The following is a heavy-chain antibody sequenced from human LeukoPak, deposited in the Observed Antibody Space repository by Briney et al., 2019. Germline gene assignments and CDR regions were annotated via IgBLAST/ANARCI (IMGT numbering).Heavy chain of an antibody. CDR3: ARHVLDHWYPEYYFDY. D-gene: IGHD1-14*01. CDR2: IYYSGST. Sequence: PSETLSLTCTVSGGSISSYYWSWIRQPPGKGLEWIGYIYYSGSTNYNPSLKSRVTISVDTSKNQFSLKLSSVTAADTAVYYCARHVLDHWYPEYYFDYWGQGTLVTVSS. CDR1: GGSISSYY. V-gene: IGHV4-59*08. J-gene: IGHJ4*02.